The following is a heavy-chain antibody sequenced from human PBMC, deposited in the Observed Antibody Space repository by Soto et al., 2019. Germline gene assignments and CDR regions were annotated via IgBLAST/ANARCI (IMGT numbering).Heavy chain of an antibody. Sequence: GESLKISCKGSGYSFTSYWISWVRQMPGKGLEWMGRIDPSDSYTNYSPSFQGHVTISADKSISTAYLQWSSLKASDTAMHYCAGPRNCYYDRNVCGKGTRVTVSS. CDR3: AGPRNCYYDRNV. J-gene: IGHJ6*04. CDR1: GYSFTSYW. CDR2: IDPSDSYT. V-gene: IGHV5-10-1*01.